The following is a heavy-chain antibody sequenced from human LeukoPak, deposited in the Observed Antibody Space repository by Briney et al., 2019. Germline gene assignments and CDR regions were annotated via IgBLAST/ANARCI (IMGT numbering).Heavy chain of an antibody. CDR2: IYSGGST. CDR1: GFTFTNYG. Sequence: GGSLRLSCAASGFTFTNYGIHWVRQAPGKGLEWVSVIYSGGSTYYADSVKGRFTISRDNSKNTLYLQMNSLRAEDTAVYYCASHSSSWYGFDYWGQGTLVTVSS. J-gene: IGHJ4*02. V-gene: IGHV3-53*01. CDR3: ASHSSSWYGFDY. D-gene: IGHD6-13*01.